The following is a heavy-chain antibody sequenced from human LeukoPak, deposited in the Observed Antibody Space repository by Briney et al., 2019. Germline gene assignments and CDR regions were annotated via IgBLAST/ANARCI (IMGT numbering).Heavy chain of an antibody. D-gene: IGHD6-19*01. CDR3: ASVLSGIAVAGSFDP. V-gene: IGHV1-69*04. CDR1: GYTFTNYG. CDR2: IIPILGIA. J-gene: IGHJ5*02. Sequence: ASVKVSCKASGYTFTNYGISWVRQAPGQGLEWMGRIIPILGIANYAQKFQGRVTITADKSTSTAYMELSSLRSEDTAVYYCASVLSGIAVAGSFDPWGQGTLVTVSS.